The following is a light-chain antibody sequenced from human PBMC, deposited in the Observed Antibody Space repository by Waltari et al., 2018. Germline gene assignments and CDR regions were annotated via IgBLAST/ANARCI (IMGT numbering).Light chain of an antibody. CDR1: SSDVGGYNY. Sequence: QSALTQPPSASGSPGQSVAISCTGTSSDVGGYNYFPWYQQHPGKAPNLIIYEVSKRPSGVPDRFSGSKSGNTASLTVSGLQADDEADFYCSSYAGSNDPVVFGGGTKLTVL. J-gene: IGLJ2*01. CDR3: SSYAGSNDPVV. V-gene: IGLV2-8*01. CDR2: EVS.